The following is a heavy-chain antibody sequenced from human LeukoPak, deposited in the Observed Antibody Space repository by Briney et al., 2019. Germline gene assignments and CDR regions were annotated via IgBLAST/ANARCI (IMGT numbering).Heavy chain of an antibody. CDR1: GDSVSINSVA. CDR2: TYYKSKWHN. V-gene: IGHV6-1*01. Sequence: SQTLSLTCAISGDSVSINSVAWNWIRQSPSRGLEWLGRTYYKSKWHNDYAGSVKSRITINSDTSKNQFSLQLNSMTPEDTAVYYCARGATFYSDSSGYLGPFYFDYWGQGTQVTVSS. D-gene: IGHD3-22*01. CDR3: ARGATFYSDSSGYLGPFYFDY. J-gene: IGHJ4*02.